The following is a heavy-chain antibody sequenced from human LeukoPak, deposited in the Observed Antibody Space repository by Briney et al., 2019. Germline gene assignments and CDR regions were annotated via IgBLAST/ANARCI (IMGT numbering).Heavy chain of an antibody. Sequence: SVKVSCKASGGTFSSYAISWVRQAPGQGLEWMGGIIPIFGTANYAQKFQGRVTITTDESTSTAYMELSSLRSEDTAVYDCARVLQPYYYDSSGYTAWGQGTLVTVSS. CDR2: IIPIFGTA. CDR3: ARVLQPYYYDSSGYTA. V-gene: IGHV1-69*05. D-gene: IGHD3-22*01. J-gene: IGHJ4*02. CDR1: GGTFSSYA.